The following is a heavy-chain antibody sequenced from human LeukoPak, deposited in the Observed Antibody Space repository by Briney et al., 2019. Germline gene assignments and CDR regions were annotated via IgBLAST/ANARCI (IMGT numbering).Heavy chain of an antibody. V-gene: IGHV3-30*03. D-gene: IGHD6-19*01. J-gene: IGHJ4*02. CDR1: GFTFSSYA. CDR3: ARDKGGGGWLFDC. CDR2: ISSDGRDR. Sequence: PGGSLRLSCAASGFTFSSYAIHWVRQAPGRGLEWVAVISSDGRDRHHADSVKGRFTISRDNSKNTLYLQTNSLRAEDTAVYYCARDKGGGGWLFDCWGQGTLVTVSS.